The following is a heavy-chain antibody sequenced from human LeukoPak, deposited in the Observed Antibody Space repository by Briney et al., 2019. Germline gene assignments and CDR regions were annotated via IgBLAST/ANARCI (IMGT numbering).Heavy chain of an antibody. V-gene: IGHV4-30-4*07. CDR3: ARAVVPGSGRYYLDY. CDR2: IYYSGST. J-gene: IGHJ4*02. CDR1: GGSISSGGYS. D-gene: IGHD3-10*01. Sequence: SETLSLTCAVSGGSISSGGYSWSWIRQPPGKGLEGIGYIYYSGSTYYNPSLKSRVTISVDTSKNQFSLKLSSVTAADTAVYYCARAVVPGSGRYYLDYWGQGTLVTVSS.